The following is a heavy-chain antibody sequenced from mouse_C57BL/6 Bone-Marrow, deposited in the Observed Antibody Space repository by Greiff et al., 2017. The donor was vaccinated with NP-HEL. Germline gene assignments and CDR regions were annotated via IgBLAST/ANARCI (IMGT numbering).Heavy chain of an antibody. J-gene: IGHJ4*01. D-gene: IGHD2-3*01. CDR2: IYPRSGNT. V-gene: IGHV1-81*01. Sequence: QVQLQQSGAELARPGASVKLSCKASGYTFTSYGISWVKQRTGQGLEWIGEIYPRSGNTYYNEKFKGKATLTADKSSSTAYMELRSLTSEDSAVYVCARYDGYYVDYYYAMDYWGQGTSVTVSS. CDR3: ARYDGYYVDYYYAMDY. CDR1: GYTFTSYG.